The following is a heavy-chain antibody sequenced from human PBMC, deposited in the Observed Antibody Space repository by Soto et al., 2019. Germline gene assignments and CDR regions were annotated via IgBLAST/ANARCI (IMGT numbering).Heavy chain of an antibody. J-gene: IGHJ6*02. D-gene: IGHD1-1*01. Sequence: SQTLSLTCAISGDSVSRNSGAWNWIRQSPSGGLQWLGRTYYRSKWYSEYAPSAKSRITINPDTAKNQFALQLKSVTPDDSGDYSCARGTWNDEGYYYGMGVWGQGITVTVSS. CDR1: GDSVSRNSGA. CDR2: TYYRSKWYS. V-gene: IGHV6-1*01. CDR3: ARGTWNDEGYYYGMGV.